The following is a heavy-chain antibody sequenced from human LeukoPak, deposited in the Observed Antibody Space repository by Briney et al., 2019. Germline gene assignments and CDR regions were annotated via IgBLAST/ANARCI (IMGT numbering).Heavy chain of an antibody. J-gene: IGHJ6*03. D-gene: IGHD2-2*01. Sequence: NASETLSLTCTVSGGSISSSSYYWGWIRQPPGKGLEWIGSIYYSGSTYYNPSLKIRVTISVDTSKNQFSLKLSSVTAADTAVYYCARHRGYCSSTSCYYYYYMDVWGKGTTVTIPS. CDR1: GGSISSSSYY. CDR3: ARHRGYCSSTSCYYYYYMDV. V-gene: IGHV4-39*01. CDR2: IYYSGST.